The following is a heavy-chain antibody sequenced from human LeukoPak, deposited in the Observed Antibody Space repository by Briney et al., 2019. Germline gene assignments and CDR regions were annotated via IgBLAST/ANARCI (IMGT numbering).Heavy chain of an antibody. CDR3: ANILGTDFDY. Sequence: SETLSLTCTVSGGSISSSSYYWGWIRQPPGKGLEWIGSIYYSGSTYYNPSLESRVTISVDTSKNQFSLKLSSVTAADTAVYYCANILGTDFDYWGQGTLVTVSS. V-gene: IGHV4-39*01. CDR1: GGSISSSSYY. J-gene: IGHJ4*02. CDR2: IYYSGST. D-gene: IGHD6-13*01.